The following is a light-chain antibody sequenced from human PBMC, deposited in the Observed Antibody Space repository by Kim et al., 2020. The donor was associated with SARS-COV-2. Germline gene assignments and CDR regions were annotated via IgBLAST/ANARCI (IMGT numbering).Light chain of an antibody. Sequence: QSALTQPRSVSGSPGQSVTISCTGTSSDVGAFTFVSYQQHPGKAPKLMIYGITARPSGVPDRFSGSKSGPTASLTISGLQAEDEADYYCCSYAGSYTLVCGGGTQLTVL. CDR1: SSDVGAFTF. J-gene: IGLJ2*01. CDR3: CSYAGSYTLV. CDR2: GIT. V-gene: IGLV2-11*01.